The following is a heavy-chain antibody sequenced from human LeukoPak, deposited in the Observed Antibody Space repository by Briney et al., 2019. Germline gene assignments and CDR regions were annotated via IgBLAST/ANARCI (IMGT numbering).Heavy chain of an antibody. V-gene: IGHV4-4*07. J-gene: IGHJ6*03. Sequence: PSETLSLTCTVSGGSISGDYWSWIRQPAGKGLEWIGRIYTSGSTNYNPSLKSRVTMSVDTSKNQFSLKLSSVTAADTAVYYCARDGCSSTSCYAYYYYYMDVWGKGTTVTVSS. CDR2: IYTSGST. D-gene: IGHD2-2*01. CDR1: GGSISGDY. CDR3: ARDGCSSTSCYAYYYYYMDV.